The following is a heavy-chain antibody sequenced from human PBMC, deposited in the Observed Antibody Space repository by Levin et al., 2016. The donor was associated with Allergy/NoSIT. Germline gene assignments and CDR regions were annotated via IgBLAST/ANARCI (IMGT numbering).Heavy chain of an antibody. V-gene: IGHV1-46*01. CDR3: ARPPTKGIASGTYHRYYNYAMDV. Sequence: ASVKVSCKTSGYTFTSYYLHWVRQAPGQGLQWLGVIIPSDGSTTYAQNFQGRVTMTRDTSTSTVYMELSSLTSEDTAVYYCARPPTKGIASGTYHRYYNYAMDVWGQGTTVTVSS. D-gene: IGHD3-10*01. J-gene: IGHJ6*02. CDR2: IIPSDGST. CDR1: GYTFTSYY.